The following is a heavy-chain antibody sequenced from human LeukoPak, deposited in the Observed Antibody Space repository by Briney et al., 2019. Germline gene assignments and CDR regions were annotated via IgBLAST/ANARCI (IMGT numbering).Heavy chain of an antibody. CDR1: GFTFSSYG. J-gene: IGHJ4*02. CDR3: AKDGRRGGSYAVYFDY. CDR2: IRYDGSNK. V-gene: IGHV3-30*02. Sequence: GGSLRLSCAASGFTFSSYGMHWVRQAPGKGLEWVAFIRYDGSNKYYADSVKGRFTISRDNSQNTLYLQMNSLRAEDTRAYYCAKDGRRGGSYAVYFDYWGQGTLVTVSS. D-gene: IGHD1-26*01.